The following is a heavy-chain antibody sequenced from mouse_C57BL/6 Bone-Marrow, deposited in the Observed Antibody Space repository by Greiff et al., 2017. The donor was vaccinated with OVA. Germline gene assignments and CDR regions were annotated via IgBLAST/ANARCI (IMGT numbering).Heavy chain of an antibody. D-gene: IGHD2-4*01. V-gene: IGHV1-18*01. CDR3: ARLGNDYGGDY. J-gene: IGHJ2*01. Sequence: VQLQQSGPELVKPGASVKIPCKASGYTFTDYNMDWVKQSHGKSLEWIGDINPNNGGTIYNQKFKGKATLIVDKSSSTAYMELRSLTSEDTAVYYCARLGNDYGGDYWGQGTTLTVSS. CDR1: GYTFTDYN. CDR2: INPNNGGT.